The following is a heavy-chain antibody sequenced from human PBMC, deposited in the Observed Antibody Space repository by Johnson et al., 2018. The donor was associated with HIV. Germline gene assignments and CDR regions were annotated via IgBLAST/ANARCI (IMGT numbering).Heavy chain of an antibody. CDR2: TSFDESNK. V-gene: IGHV3-30*04. CDR3: ARGGLEYSSALGLGYAFDV. J-gene: IGHJ3*01. D-gene: IGHD6-25*01. Sequence: QVLLVESGGGVVQPGRSLILSCAASGFTFSSYAMHWVRQAPGKGLEWVTFTSFDESNKYYADSVKGRFTISRDNSKNTLYLQMNGLRAEDTAVYYCARGGLEYSSALGLGYAFDVWGQGTVVTVSS. CDR1: GFTFSSYA.